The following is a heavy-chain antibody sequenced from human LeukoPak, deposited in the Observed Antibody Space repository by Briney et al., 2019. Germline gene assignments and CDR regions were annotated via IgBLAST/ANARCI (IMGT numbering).Heavy chain of an antibody. D-gene: IGHD1-26*01. CDR1: GFTFSSYA. CDR3: ARSSGSYSS. J-gene: IGHJ5*02. Sequence: GGSLRLSCAASGFTFSSYAMSWVRQAPGKGLEWVAGISGSGGSTYYADSVKGRFTISRDNSWNTLYLQMNSLRAEDTAVYYCARSSGSYSSWGQGTLVTVSS. CDR2: ISGSGGST. V-gene: IGHV3-23*01.